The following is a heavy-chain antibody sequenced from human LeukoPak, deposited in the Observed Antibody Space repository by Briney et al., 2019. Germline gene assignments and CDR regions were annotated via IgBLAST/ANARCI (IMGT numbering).Heavy chain of an antibody. CDR1: GFTFNIYW. V-gene: IGHV3-74*01. Sequence: GGSLRLSCAASGFTFNIYWMHWVRQAPGKGLVWVSRINSVGSSTSYADSVKGRFTISGDNAKNTLYLQMNSLRAEDTAVYYCARDGERGYGSGSYFGYYYYGMDVWGQGTTVTVSS. D-gene: IGHD3-10*01. J-gene: IGHJ6*02. CDR3: ARDGERGYGSGSYFGYYYYGMDV. CDR2: INSVGSST.